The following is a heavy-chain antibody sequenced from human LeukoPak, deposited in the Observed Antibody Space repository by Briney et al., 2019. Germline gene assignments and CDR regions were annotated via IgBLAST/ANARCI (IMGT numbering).Heavy chain of an antibody. J-gene: IGHJ4*02. CDR3: ARASITSPFYFDY. CDR1: GFSFDAHG. Sequence: GGSLRLSCTASGFSFDAHGMSWVRHGPGKGLEWVSGINWSGGSTGYADPLRGRFTISRDNAKNSLYLQMDSLRADDTALYYCARASITSPFYFDYWGQGTLVTVSS. D-gene: IGHD2-2*01. V-gene: IGHV3-20*04. CDR2: INWSGGST.